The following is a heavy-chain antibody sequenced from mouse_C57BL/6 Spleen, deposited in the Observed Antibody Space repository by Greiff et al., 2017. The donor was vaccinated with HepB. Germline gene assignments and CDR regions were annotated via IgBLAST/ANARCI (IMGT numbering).Heavy chain of an antibody. CDR3: ARVGGNSTY. Sequence: QVQLQQPGAELVRPGTSVKLSCKASGYTFTSYWMHWVKQRPGQGLEWIGVIDPSDSYTNYNQKFKGKATLTVDTSSSTAYMQLSSLTSEDSAVYYCARVGGNSTYWGQGTLVTVSA. CDR2: IDPSDSYT. D-gene: IGHD2-1*01. CDR1: GYTFTSYW. V-gene: IGHV1-59*01. J-gene: IGHJ3*01.